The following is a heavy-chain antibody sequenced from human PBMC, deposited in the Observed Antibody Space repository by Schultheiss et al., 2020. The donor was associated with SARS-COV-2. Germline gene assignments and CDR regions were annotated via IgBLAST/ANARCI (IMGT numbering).Heavy chain of an antibody. D-gene: IGHD2-21*01. CDR2: ISSSGSTI. Sequence: SLKISCAASGFTFSDYYMSWIRQAPGKGLEWVSYISSSGSTIYYADSVKGRFTISRDNAKNSLYLQMNSLRAEDTAVYYCAGVSIRVIDYWGQGTLVTVSS. CDR3: AGVSIRVIDY. CDR1: GFTFSDYY. V-gene: IGHV3-11*01. J-gene: IGHJ4*02.